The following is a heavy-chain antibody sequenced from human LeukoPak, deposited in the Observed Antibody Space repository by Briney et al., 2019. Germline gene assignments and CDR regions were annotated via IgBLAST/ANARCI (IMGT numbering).Heavy chain of an antibody. V-gene: IGHV4-59*01. CDR3: ARDRRESNKPNDAFDI. Sequence: GSLRLSCAASGFTFSSYAMSWIRQSPGKGLEWIGYIYYTGSTHYNPSLESRVTISIDTSKKQLSLRLTSVTAADTAVYYCARDRRESNKPNDAFDIWGQGTMVTVSS. CDR2: IYYTGST. J-gene: IGHJ3*02. CDR1: GFTFSSYA.